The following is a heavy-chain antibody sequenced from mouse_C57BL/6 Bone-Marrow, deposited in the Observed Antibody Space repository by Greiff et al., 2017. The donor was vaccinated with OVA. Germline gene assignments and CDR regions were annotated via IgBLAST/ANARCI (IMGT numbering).Heavy chain of an antibody. CDR2: ISSGSSTI. CDR3: ARPVIDAWFAY. D-gene: IGHD1-1*01. CDR1: GFTFSDYG. V-gene: IGHV5-17*01. J-gene: IGHJ3*01. Sequence: EVNVVESGGGLVKPGGSLKLSCAASGFTFSDYGMHWVRQAPEKGLEWVAYISSGSSTIYYADTVKGRFTISRDNAKNTLFLQMTSLRSEDTAMYYCARPVIDAWFAYWGQGTLVTVSA.